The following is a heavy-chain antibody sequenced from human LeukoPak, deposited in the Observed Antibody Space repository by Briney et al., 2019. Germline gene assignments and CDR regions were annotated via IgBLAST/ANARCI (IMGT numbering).Heavy chain of an antibody. CDR2: ISWGSNVI. CDR1: GFTFSSYS. V-gene: IGHV3-48*02. CDR3: ARDPGYSYAQDF. D-gene: IGHD5-18*01. J-gene: IGHJ4*02. Sequence: PGGSLRLSCTASGFTFSSYSMNWVRQAPGKGPEWLSYISWGSNVIYYADSVKGRFTTSRDDAKNSLFLQMNSLTDEDTAVYYCARDPGYSYAQDFWGRGTLVTASS.